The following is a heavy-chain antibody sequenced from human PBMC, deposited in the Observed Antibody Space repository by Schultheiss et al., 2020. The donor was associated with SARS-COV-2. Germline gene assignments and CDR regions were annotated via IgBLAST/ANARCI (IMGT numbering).Heavy chain of an antibody. J-gene: IGHJ6*03. CDR2: IYFSGSA. CDR3: ARGFVPYYYYYMDV. CDR1: GGSFSGYF. V-gene: IGHV4-34*01. Sequence: SETLSLTCAVYGGSFSGYFWGWIRQPPGKGLEWIGSIYFSGSAYYNPSLKSRVTISVDTSKNQFSLKLSSVTAADTAVYYCARGFVPYYYYYMDVWGKGTTVTVSS. D-gene: IGHD6-6*01.